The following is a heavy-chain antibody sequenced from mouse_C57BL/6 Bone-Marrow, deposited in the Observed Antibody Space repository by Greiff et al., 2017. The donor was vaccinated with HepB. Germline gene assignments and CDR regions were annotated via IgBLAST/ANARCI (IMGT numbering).Heavy chain of an antibody. V-gene: IGHV1-74*01. D-gene: IGHD1-1*01. Sequence: QVQLKQPGAELVKPGASVKVSCKASGYTFTSYWMHWVKQRPGQGLEWIGRIHPSDSDTNYNQKFKGKATLTVDKSSSTAYMQLSSLTSEDSAVYYCAGDYYGSSYDWYFDVWGTGTTVTVSS. J-gene: IGHJ1*03. CDR2: IHPSDSDT. CDR1: GYTFTSYW. CDR3: AGDYYGSSYDWYFDV.